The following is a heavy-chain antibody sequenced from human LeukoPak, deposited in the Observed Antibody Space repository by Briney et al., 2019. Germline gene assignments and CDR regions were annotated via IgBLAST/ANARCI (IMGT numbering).Heavy chain of an antibody. D-gene: IGHD3-10*01. V-gene: IGHV4-30-2*01. CDR2: IYHSGST. Sequence: SETLSLTCAVSGGSISSGGYSWGWIRQPPGKGLEWIGYIYHSGSTYYNPSLKSRVTISVDRSKNQFSLKLSSVTAADTAVYYCARDSFYGSGNWFDPWGQGTLVTVSS. CDR1: GGSISSGGYS. CDR3: ARDSFYGSGNWFDP. J-gene: IGHJ5*02.